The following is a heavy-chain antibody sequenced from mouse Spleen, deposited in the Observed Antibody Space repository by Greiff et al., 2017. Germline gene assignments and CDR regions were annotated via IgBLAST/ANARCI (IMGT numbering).Heavy chain of an antibody. J-gene: IGHJ3*01. CDR1: GYTFTSYW. V-gene: IGHV1-72*01. CDR3: ARECSYYSYDGWEMGFAY. CDR2: IDPNSGGT. D-gene: IGHD2-12*01. Sequence: QVQLKQPGAELVKPGASVKLSCKASGYTFTSYWMHWVKQRPGRGLEWIGRIDPNSGGTKYNEKFKSKATLTVDKPSSTAYMQLSSLTSEDSAVYYCARECSYYSYDGWEMGFAYWGQGTLVTVSA.